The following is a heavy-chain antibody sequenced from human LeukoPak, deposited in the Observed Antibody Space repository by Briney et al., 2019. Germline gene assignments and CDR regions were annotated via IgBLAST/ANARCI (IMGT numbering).Heavy chain of an antibody. CDR3: ARIAAAGTGPYYFDY. CDR2: ISAYNGNT. Sequence: ASVKVSCKASGYTFTSYGISWVRQAPGQGLEWMGWISAYNGNTNYAQKLQGRVTMTTDTSTSTAYMELRSLRSDDTAVYYCARIAAAGTGPYYFDYWRQGTLVTVSS. J-gene: IGHJ4*02. D-gene: IGHD6-13*01. CDR1: GYTFTSYG. V-gene: IGHV1-18*01.